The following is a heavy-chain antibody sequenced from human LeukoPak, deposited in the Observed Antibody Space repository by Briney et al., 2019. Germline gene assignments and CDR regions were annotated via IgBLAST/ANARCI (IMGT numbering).Heavy chain of an antibody. J-gene: IGHJ4*02. Sequence: KPSETLSLTCTVSGGSISSYYWSWIRQPAGKGLEWIGYVYHSGTTYYNPSLQSRVSISVDTAKNQFSLKLNSVTAADTAVYYCARAGTGWLRFSNHSDYWGQGTLVTVSS. CDR2: VYHSGTT. CDR1: GGSISSYY. D-gene: IGHD6-19*01. CDR3: ARAGTGWLRFSNHSDY. V-gene: IGHV4-59*12.